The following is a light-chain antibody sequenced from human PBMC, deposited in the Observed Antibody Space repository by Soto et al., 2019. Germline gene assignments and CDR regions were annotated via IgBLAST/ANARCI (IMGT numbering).Light chain of an antibody. J-gene: IGKJ2*01. CDR2: GVS. CDR1: QSVSSIY. CDR3: QQYCSSPPYT. V-gene: IGKV3-20*01. Sequence: EMVLTQSPGTLSLSPGERATLSCRASQSVSSIYLDWYQQKPGQAPRLLIYGVSRRATGIPARFSGSGSGTDFTLTISRLEPEDVAVYYCQQYCSSPPYTFCQGTKLEIK.